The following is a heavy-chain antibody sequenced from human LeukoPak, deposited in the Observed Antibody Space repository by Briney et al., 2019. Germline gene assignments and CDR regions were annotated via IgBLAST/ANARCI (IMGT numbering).Heavy chain of an antibody. D-gene: IGHD6-13*01. CDR2: IYYSGST. J-gene: IGHJ6*02. CDR3: ARVYGESSSWYNHYYYGMDV. Sequence: SQTLSLTCTVSGGSISSGDYYWGWIRQPPGKGLEWIGYIYYSGSTYYNPSLKSRVTISVDTSKNQFSLKLSSVTAADTAVYYCARVYGESSSWYNHYYYGMDVWGQGTTVTVSS. V-gene: IGHV4-30-4*01. CDR1: GGSISSGDYY.